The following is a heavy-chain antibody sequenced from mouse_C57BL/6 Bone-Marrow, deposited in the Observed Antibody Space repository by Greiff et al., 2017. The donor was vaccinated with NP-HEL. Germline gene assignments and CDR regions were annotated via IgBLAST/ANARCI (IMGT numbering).Heavy chain of an antibody. Sequence: VQLQQSGAELVKPGASVKISCKASGYAFSSYWMNWVKQRPGKGLEWIGQIYPGDGDTNYNGKFKGKATLTADKSSSTAYMQLSSLTSEDSAVYFCAREDTTVVATKAMDYWGQGTSVTVSS. J-gene: IGHJ4*01. V-gene: IGHV1-80*01. D-gene: IGHD1-1*01. CDR2: IYPGDGDT. CDR1: GYAFSSYW. CDR3: AREDTTVVATKAMDY.